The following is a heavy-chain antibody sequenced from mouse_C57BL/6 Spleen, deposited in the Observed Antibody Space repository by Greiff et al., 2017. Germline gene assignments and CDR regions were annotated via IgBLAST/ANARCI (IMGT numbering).Heavy chain of an antibody. D-gene: IGHD3-1*01. CDR2: INPSSGYT. CDR1: GYTFTSYT. CDR3: ARGGYPYYFDY. J-gene: IGHJ2*01. V-gene: IGHV1-4*01. Sequence: VQLQQSVAELARPGASVKMSCKASGYTFTSYTMHWVKQRPGQGLEWIGYINPSSGYTKYNQKFKDKATLTADKSSSTAYMQLSSLTSEDSAVYYCARGGYPYYFDYWGQGTTLTVSS.